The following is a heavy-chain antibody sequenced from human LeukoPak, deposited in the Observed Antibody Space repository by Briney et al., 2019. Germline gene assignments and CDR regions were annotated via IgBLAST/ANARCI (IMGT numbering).Heavy chain of an antibody. D-gene: IGHD3-22*01. CDR1: AFTFDVYA. J-gene: IGHJ4*02. CDR3: AKDCDSRGSTTFGVDY. CDR2: IRWNSGSI. Sequence: ARSLRLSCAASAFTFDVYAMHWVRHAPGKGLEWVSGIRWNSGSIGYADSVKGRFTISRDNAKNSLYLQMSSLRAEDTALQSCAKDCDSRGSTTFGVDYWGQGTLVTVSS. V-gene: IGHV3-9*01.